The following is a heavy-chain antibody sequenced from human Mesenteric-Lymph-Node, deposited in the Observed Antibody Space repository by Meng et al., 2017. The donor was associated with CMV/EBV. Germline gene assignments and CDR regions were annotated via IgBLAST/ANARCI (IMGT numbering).Heavy chain of an antibody. D-gene: IGHD6-13*01. CDR1: AYSINSGYY. J-gene: IGHJ4*02. CDR2: IYNSGTT. V-gene: IGHV4-38-2*02. Sequence: TLSLTCTVSAYSINSGYYWGWIRQPPGKGLEWIGSIYNSGTTYYNPPLKSRVTISVDTSKNQFSLKLSSVTAADTAVYYCTREIYAAAGILDSWGQGTLVTVSS. CDR3: TREIYAAAGILDS.